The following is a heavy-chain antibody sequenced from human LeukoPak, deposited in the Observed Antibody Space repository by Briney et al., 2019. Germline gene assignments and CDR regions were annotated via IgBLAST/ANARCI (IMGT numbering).Heavy chain of an antibody. CDR3: TRNHNGLAY. D-gene: IGHD3-3*02. CDR1: GFTFSTYE. CDR2: ISNDGNNK. V-gene: IGHV3-30*04. Sequence: GGSLRLSCTASGFTFSTYEMYWVREPPDRGLEWVAAISNDGNNKYYADSVRGRFTVTRHNSKNTLYLQMDSLRDEDTAVYYCTRNHNGLAYWGQGTLVSVSS. J-gene: IGHJ4*02.